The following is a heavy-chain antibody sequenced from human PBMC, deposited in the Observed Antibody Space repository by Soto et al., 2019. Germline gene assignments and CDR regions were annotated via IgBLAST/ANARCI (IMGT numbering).Heavy chain of an antibody. CDR2: IYYSGST. D-gene: IGHD4-17*01. CDR3: ARHNSDGDGDSADDSYYYMDV. CDR1: GGSISSSSYY. J-gene: IGHJ6*03. V-gene: IGHV4-39*01. Sequence: QLQLQESGPGLVKPSETLSLTCTVSGGSISSSSYYWGWIRQPPGKGLEWIGSIYYSGSTYYNPSLKRRVTITVDTSKNQFSLKLSSGTGADTAVYYCARHNSDGDGDSADDSYYYMDVWGKGTTVTVSS.